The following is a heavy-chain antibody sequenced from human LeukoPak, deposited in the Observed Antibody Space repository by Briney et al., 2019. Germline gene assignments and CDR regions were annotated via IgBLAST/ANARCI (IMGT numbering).Heavy chain of an antibody. CDR2: IYYSGST. Sequence: KPSETLSLTCTVSGGSISNYYWSWIRQPPGKGLEWIGYIYYSGSTNYNPSLKSRVTISVDTSKNQFSLKLSSVTAADTAVYYCARGYCSGGSCYSYYYYNYMDVWGKGTTVTVSS. V-gene: IGHV4-59*01. CDR1: GGSISNYY. D-gene: IGHD2-15*01. J-gene: IGHJ6*03. CDR3: ARGYCSGGSCYSYYYYNYMDV.